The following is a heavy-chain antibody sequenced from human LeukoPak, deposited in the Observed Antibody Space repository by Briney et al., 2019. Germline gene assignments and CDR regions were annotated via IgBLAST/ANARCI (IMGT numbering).Heavy chain of an antibody. J-gene: IGHJ4*02. CDR2: IYYSGST. CDR1: GGSISCGDYY. D-gene: IGHD6-19*01. Sequence: SQTLSLTCTVSGGSISCGDYYWSWIRQPPGKGLEWIGYIYYSGSTYYNPSLKSRVTISVDTSKKQFFLKLSSVTAADTAVYYCARALAVASTAFDYWGQGTLVTVSS. V-gene: IGHV4-30-4*01. CDR3: ARALAVASTAFDY.